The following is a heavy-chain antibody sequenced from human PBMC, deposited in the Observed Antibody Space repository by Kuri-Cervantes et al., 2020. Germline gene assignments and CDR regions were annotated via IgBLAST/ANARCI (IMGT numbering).Heavy chain of an antibody. D-gene: IGHD2-2*01. CDR2: ISYDGSNK. J-gene: IGHJ5*02. Sequence: GGSLRLSCAASGFTFSSYAMHWVRQAPGKGLEWVAVISYDGSNKYYADSVKGRFTISRDNSKNTLYLQMNSLRAEDTAVYYCARGYLPAAILGGLFAGASHIRFDPWGQGTLVTVSS. CDR1: GFTFSSYA. V-gene: IGHV3-30-3*01. CDR3: ARGYLPAAILGGLFAGASHIRFDP.